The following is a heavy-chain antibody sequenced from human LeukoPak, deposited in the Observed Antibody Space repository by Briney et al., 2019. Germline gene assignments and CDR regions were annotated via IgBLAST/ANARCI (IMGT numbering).Heavy chain of an antibody. CDR3: AREYYYDNNGCFDY. V-gene: IGHV3-33*01. J-gene: IGHJ4*02. D-gene: IGHD3-22*01. CDR2: IWGDGSKT. CDR1: GFTFSNYG. Sequence: GTSLRLSCAASGFTFSNYGMHWVRQAPGKGLGWVAIIWGDGSKTYYSDSVKGRFTISRDNSKNTVYLQIDSLRAEDTAVYYCAREYYYDNNGCFDYWGQGTLVTVSS.